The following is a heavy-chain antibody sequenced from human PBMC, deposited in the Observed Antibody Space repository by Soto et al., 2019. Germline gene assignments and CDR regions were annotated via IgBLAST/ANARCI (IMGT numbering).Heavy chain of an antibody. CDR2: IKSKTGGGTT. CDR1: GFTFSNAW. J-gene: IGHJ6*03. D-gene: IGHD3-3*01. Sequence: GGSLRLSCAASGFTFSNAWMSWVRQAPGKGLEWVGRIKSKTGGGTTDYAAPVKGRFTISRDDSKNTLYLQMNSLKTEDTAVYYCTTRITIFFYYMDVWGKGTTVTVSS. V-gene: IGHV3-15*01. CDR3: TTRITIFFYYMDV.